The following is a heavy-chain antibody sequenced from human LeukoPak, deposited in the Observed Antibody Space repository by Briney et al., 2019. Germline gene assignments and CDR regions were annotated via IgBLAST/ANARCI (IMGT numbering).Heavy chain of an antibody. J-gene: IGHJ4*02. D-gene: IGHD6-13*01. CDR3: ARDSSSWYYDY. CDR1: GFTFSSYW. CDR2: IKSDGSST. Sequence: GGSLRLSCAASGFTFSSYWMHWVRQAPGKGLVWVSCIKSDGSSTAYADSVKGRFTISRDNAKNTLHLQMNSLRAEDTAVYYCARDSSSWYYDYWGQGTLVTVSS. V-gene: IGHV3-74*03.